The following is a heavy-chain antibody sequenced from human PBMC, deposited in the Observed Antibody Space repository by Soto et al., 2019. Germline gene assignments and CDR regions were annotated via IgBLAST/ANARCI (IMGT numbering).Heavy chain of an antibody. Sequence: SETLSLTCTVSGGSVTNSNWWSCVGLPPAKGLEWIGDIYHAVSTKYNPSLERRVTMSVDTSNNQFALTLTSVTAADTAVYFCARGPPIVGNTTPLDSWGQGTLVTVSS. V-gene: IGHV4-4*02. D-gene: IGHD2-21*01. CDR3: ARGPPIVGNTTPLDS. CDR2: IYHAVST. J-gene: IGHJ4*02. CDR1: GGSVTNSNW.